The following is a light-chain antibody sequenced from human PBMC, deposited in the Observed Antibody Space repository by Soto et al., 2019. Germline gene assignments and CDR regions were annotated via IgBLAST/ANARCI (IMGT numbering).Light chain of an antibody. J-gene: IGKJ1*01. V-gene: IGKV3-20*01. CDR1: QSVSSSY. CDR3: QARWT. Sequence: EIVLTQSPGTLSLSPGERANIYCRASQSVSSSYLAWYQQKPGQAPRLLIYGASSRATGIPDRFSGSGSGTDFTLTISRLEPEDFAVYYCQARWTFGQGTKV. CDR2: GAS.